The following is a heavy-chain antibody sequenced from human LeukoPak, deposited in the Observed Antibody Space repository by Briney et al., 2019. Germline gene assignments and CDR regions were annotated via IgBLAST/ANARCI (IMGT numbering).Heavy chain of an antibody. V-gene: IGHV3-30-3*01. D-gene: IGHD6-13*01. CDR2: ISYDGSNK. J-gene: IGHJ4*02. CDR3: ARDWGIGVAAAGDDY. Sequence: GGSLRLSCAVSGFTFSSYAMHWVRQAPGKGLEWVAVISYDGSNKYYADSVKGRFTISRDNSKNTLYLQMNSLRAEDTAVYYCARDWGIGVAAAGDDYWGQGTLVTVSS. CDR1: GFTFSSYA.